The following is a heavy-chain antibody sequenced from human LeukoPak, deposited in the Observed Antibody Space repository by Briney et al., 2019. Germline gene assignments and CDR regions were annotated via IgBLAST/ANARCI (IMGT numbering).Heavy chain of an antibody. J-gene: IGHJ6*02. CDR2: ITWNRDNI. CDR1: GFTFDDYA. CDR3: AKDLSSAITSALVLDV. D-gene: IGHD3-22*01. Sequence: GGSLRLSCAASGFTFDDYAMHWVRQAPGKGLEWVSGITWNRDNIGYGDSVKGRFTVSRDNVKNVLYLQMTSLRPEDTALYYCAKDLSSAITSALVLDVWGQGTTVIVSS. V-gene: IGHV3-9*01.